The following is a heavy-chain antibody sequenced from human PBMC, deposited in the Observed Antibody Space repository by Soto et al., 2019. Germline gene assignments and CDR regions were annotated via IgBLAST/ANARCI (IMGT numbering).Heavy chain of an antibody. CDR1: GGSVSSGNYY. CDR2: IYYSGST. J-gene: IGHJ4*02. CDR3: ARRYGYSFDY. D-gene: IGHD1-1*01. V-gene: IGHV4-61*01. Sequence: PSETLSLTCTVSGGSVSSGNYYRSWIRQPPGKGLEWIGYIYYSGSTNYNPSLKSRVTISVDTSKNQFSLKLSSVTAADTAVYYCARRYGYSFDYWGQGTLVTVSS.